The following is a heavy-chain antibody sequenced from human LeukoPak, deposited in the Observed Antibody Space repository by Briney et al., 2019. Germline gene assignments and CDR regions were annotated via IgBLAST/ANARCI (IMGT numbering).Heavy chain of an antibody. J-gene: IGHJ4*02. Sequence: SETLSLTCTVSGGSISSYDWSWIRQPPGKGLEWIGYIFYSGSTNYNPSLRSRVTISVDTSKNQFSLKLSSVTAADTAVYYCARYVVVTAYFDYWGQGTLVTVSS. CDR3: ARYVVVTAYFDY. CDR2: IFYSGST. V-gene: IGHV4-59*01. CDR1: GGSISSYD. D-gene: IGHD2-21*02.